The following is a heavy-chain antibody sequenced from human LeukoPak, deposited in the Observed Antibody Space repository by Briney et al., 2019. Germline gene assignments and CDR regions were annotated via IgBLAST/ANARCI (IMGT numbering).Heavy chain of an antibody. CDR3: ALGGYDIMSEMDY. CDR1: GFTFSSYW. CDR2: IKQDGSEK. V-gene: IGHV3-7*01. J-gene: IGHJ4*02. Sequence: PGGSLRLSCAASGFTFSSYWMSWVRQAPGKGLEWVANIKQDGSEKYYVDSVKGRFTISGDNAKNSLYLQMNSLRAEDTAVYYCALGGYDIMSEMDYWGQGTLVTVSS. D-gene: IGHD5-12*01.